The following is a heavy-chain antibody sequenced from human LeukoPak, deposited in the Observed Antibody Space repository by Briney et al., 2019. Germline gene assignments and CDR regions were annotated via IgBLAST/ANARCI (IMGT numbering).Heavy chain of an antibody. CDR3: ARVLDSYYYYYYMDV. D-gene: IGHD3-3*02. J-gene: IGHJ6*03. CDR2: ISSNGGST. CDR1: GFTFSSYA. Sequence: GGSLRLSCAASGFTFSSYAMHWVRQAPGKGLEYVSAISSNGGSTYYAHSVKGRFTISRDNSKNTLYLQMGSLRAEDMAVYYCARVLDSYYYYYYMDVWGKGTTVTVSS. V-gene: IGHV3-64*01.